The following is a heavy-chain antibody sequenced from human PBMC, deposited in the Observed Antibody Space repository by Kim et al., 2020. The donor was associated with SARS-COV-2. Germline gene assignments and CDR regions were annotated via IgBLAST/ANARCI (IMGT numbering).Heavy chain of an antibody. V-gene: IGHV3-74*01. Sequence: GGSLRLSCVASGFTFSSYWMHWVRQAPGKGLVWVSRVKSDGSSTSYADSVKGRFTISRDNARNTLYLQMNNLRAEDTAVYYCASLSTGYVWDKFYYWGQGTLVTVSS. CDR2: VKSDGSST. CDR1: GFTFSSYW. CDR3: ASLSTGYVWDKFYY. J-gene: IGHJ4*02. D-gene: IGHD3-16*01.